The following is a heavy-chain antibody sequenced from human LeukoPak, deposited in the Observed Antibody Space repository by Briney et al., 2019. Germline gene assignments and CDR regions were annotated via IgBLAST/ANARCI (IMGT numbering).Heavy chain of an antibody. Sequence: GGSLRLSCEVSGFIFSYYGMNWVRRAPGKGLEWVSAISDSGDATYYADSVKGRFTISRDNSKSTLYLQMNNLRAEDTALYYCAKERGHSKPFDYWGQGTLVTVSS. V-gene: IGHV3-23*01. CDR2: ISDSGDAT. J-gene: IGHJ4*02. CDR3: AKERGHSKPFDY. D-gene: IGHD4-23*01. CDR1: GFIFSYYG.